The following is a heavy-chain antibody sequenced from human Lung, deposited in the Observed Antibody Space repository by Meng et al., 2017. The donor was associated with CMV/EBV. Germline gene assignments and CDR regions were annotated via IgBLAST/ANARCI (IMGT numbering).Heavy chain of an antibody. CDR2: ISSSSSTI. CDR1: GFTFSSYS. CDR3: ARVENYDFWSGYYSFPYYFDY. D-gene: IGHD3-3*01. V-gene: IGHV3-48*04. Sequence: GESLKISCAASGFTFSSYSMNWVRQAPGKGLEWVSYISSSSSTIYYADSVKGRFTISRDNAKNSLYLQMNSLRAEDTAVYYCARVENYDFWSGYYSFPYYFDYWXQETXVTVDS. J-gene: IGHJ4*02.